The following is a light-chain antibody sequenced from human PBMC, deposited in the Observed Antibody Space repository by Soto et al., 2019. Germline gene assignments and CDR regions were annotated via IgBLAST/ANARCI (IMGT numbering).Light chain of an antibody. J-gene: IGKJ5*01. Sequence: EIVLTPSPGTLSLSPGERATLSCRASQSVSSSYLAWYQQKPGQAPRLLIYGASSRATGIPDRFSGSGSGTDFTLTISRLEPEDFAVYYCQQRSNWPPITFGQGTRLENK. CDR3: QQRSNWPPIT. V-gene: IGKV3D-20*02. CDR1: QSVSSSY. CDR2: GAS.